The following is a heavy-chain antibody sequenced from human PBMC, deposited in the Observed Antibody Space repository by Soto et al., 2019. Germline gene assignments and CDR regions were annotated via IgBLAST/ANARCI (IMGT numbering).Heavy chain of an antibody. V-gene: IGHV4-59*08. CDR1: GGSISSYY. D-gene: IGHD3-9*01. J-gene: IGHJ5*02. CDR3: ARQDYDILTGNNWFDP. Sequence: QVQLQESGPGLVKPSETLSLTCTVSGGSISSYYWSWIRQPPGKGLEWIGYIYYSGSTNYNPSLKSRVTISXXTXKXXFSLKLSSVTAADTAVYYCARQDYDILTGNNWFDPWGQGTLVTVSS. CDR2: IYYSGST.